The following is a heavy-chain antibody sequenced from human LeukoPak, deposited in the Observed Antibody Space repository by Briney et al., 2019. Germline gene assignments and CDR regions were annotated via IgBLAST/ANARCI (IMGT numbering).Heavy chain of an antibody. Sequence: SETLSLTCTVSGGSITISGDYWGWTRQPPGKGLEWIGSIYYTGDTYYSPSLKSRVTISADASKNHFSLNLSSVTAADTAVYYCARHVIAFDIWGLGTMVTVSS. D-gene: IGHD2/OR15-2a*01. CDR3: ARHVIAFDI. CDR2: IYYTGDT. CDR1: GGSITISGDY. V-gene: IGHV4-39*01. J-gene: IGHJ3*02.